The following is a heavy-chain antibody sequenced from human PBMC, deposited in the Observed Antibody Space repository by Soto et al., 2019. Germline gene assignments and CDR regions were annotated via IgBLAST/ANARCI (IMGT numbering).Heavy chain of an antibody. V-gene: IGHV5-51*01. J-gene: IGHJ3*02. CDR1: GYGLSIHW. Sequence: PGDSLKISCNASGYGLSIHWVAWLRQMPGKGQQSVGITDPGNSNTMYSPSFQGQVTISADTALSTTYLQWDTLKPSDTAIYFCASDSHCDGGNCPMGGFDMWGQGTMVTVSS. CDR2: TDPGNSNT. D-gene: IGHD2-15*01. CDR3: ASDSHCDGGNCPMGGFDM.